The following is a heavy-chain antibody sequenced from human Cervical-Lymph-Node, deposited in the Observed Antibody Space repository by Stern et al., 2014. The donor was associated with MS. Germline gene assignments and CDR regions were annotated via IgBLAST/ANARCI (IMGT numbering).Heavy chain of an antibody. CDR2: INPSSGGA. J-gene: IGHJ6*02. Sequence: VQLVESGAEAKKPGASVKVSCKASGYIFSDYYIYWVRQAPGQGLEWMGWINPSSGGAKYAQRFQGRVTMTWDRSIRAAYMELGSLRFDDTAVYYCARDNEPMFVLRYYAMDVWGQGTTVPVSS. CDR3: ARDNEPMFVLRYYAMDV. D-gene: IGHD3-10*02. V-gene: IGHV1-2*02. CDR1: GYIFSDYY.